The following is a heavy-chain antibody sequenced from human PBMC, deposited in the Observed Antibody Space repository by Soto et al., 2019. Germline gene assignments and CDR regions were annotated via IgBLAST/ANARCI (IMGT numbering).Heavy chain of an antibody. D-gene: IGHD2-2*02. J-gene: IGHJ6*03. CDR1: GGSFSGYY. V-gene: IGHV4-34*01. Sequence: PSETLSLTWAVYGGSFSGYYWSWIRQPPGKGLEWIGEINHSGSTNYNPSLKSRVTISVDTSKNQFSLKLSSVTAADTAVYYCARGPDYCSSTSCYRYMDVWGKGTTVTVSS. CDR3: ARGPDYCSSTSCYRYMDV. CDR2: INHSGST.